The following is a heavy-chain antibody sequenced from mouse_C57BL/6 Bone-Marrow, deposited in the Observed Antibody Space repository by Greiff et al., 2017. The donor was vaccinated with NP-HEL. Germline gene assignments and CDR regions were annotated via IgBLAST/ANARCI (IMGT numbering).Heavy chain of an antibody. Sequence: EVQLQESGPVLVKPGASVKMSCKASGYTFTDYYMNWVKQSHGKSLEWIGVINPYNGGTSYNQKFKGKATLTVDKSSSTAYMELNSLTSEDSAVYYCATSMVNFDYWGQGTTLTVSS. CDR1: GYTFTDYY. V-gene: IGHV1-19*01. J-gene: IGHJ2*01. CDR3: ATSMVNFDY. D-gene: IGHD2-2*01. CDR2: INPYNGGT.